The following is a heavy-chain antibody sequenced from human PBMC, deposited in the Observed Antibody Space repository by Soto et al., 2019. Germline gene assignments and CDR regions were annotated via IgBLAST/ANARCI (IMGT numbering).Heavy chain of an antibody. Sequence: GGSLRLSCAASGFTFSSFSMNWVRQAPGKGLEWVSYISTSGSTMYYADYVKGRFTISRDNGRNTIYLHMNSLRAEDTAIYYCSRYSYFYLSGTWYYHGMDVWGQGTTVTVSS. D-gene: IGHD2-15*01. CDR1: GFTFSSFS. CDR2: ISTSGSTM. J-gene: IGHJ6*02. V-gene: IGHV3-48*04. CDR3: SRYSYFYLSGTWYYHGMDV.